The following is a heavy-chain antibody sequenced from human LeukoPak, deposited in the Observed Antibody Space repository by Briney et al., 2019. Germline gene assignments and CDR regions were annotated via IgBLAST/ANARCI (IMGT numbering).Heavy chain of an antibody. J-gene: IGHJ4*02. Sequence: TSETLSLTCTVSGGSISDYYWSWTRQPPGEGLEWIGYIDYTGSTNYNLSLKSRVTISLDTSKNQFSLRLTSVTATDTAVYYCARGQRGAIFDYWGQGTLVTVSS. D-gene: IGHD3-10*01. CDR1: GGSISDYY. CDR2: IDYTGST. CDR3: ARGQRGAIFDY. V-gene: IGHV4-59*08.